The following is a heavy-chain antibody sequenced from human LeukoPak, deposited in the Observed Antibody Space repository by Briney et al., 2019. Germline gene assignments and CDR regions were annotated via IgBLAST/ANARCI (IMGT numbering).Heavy chain of an antibody. CDR2: MNPNSGNT. J-gene: IGHJ4*02. V-gene: IGHV1-8*01. CDR3: AKGPTVVTYYFDY. Sequence: ASVKVSCKASGYTFTSYDINWVRQATGQGLEWMGWMNPNSGNTGYAQKFQGRVTMTRNTSISTAYMELSSLRSEDTAVYYCAKGPTVVTYYFDYWGQGTLVTVSS. CDR1: GYTFTSYD. D-gene: IGHD4-23*01.